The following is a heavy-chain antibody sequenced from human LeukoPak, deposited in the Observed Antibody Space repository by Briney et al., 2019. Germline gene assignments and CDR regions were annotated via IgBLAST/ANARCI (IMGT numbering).Heavy chain of an antibody. V-gene: IGHV4-39*07. Sequence: SETLSLPFTFSGGSISSNSYYWGWIPQPPGKGLGGIGSIYHSGSTYYNPSLKSRVTISVDTSKNQFSLKLSSVTAADTAVYYCARPGIAAAGTYFDYWGQGTLVTVSS. CDR1: GGSISSNSYY. D-gene: IGHD6-13*01. CDR2: IYHSGST. J-gene: IGHJ4*02. CDR3: ARPGIAAAGTYFDY.